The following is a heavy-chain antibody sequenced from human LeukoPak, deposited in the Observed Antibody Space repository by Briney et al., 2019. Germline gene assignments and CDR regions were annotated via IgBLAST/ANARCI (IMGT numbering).Heavy chain of an antibody. Sequence: GGSLRLSCAASGFTFSSYSMNWVRQAPERGLEWVSSISSSSSYIYYADSVKGRFTISRDNAKNSLYLQMNSLRAEDTAVYYCARAPLTMIVVSPTDAFDIWGQGTMVTVSS. CDR2: ISSSSSYI. CDR3: ARAPLTMIVVSPTDAFDI. J-gene: IGHJ3*02. CDR1: GFTFSSYS. D-gene: IGHD3-22*01. V-gene: IGHV3-21*01.